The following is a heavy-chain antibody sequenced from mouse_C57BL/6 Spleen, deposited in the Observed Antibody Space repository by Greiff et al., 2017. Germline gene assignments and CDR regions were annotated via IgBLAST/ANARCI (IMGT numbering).Heavy chain of an antibody. J-gene: IGHJ3*01. CDR3: AREDYYGSPFAY. CDR2: IWTGGGT. D-gene: IGHD1-1*01. Sequence: QVQLKESGPGLVAPSQSLSITCTVSGFSLTSYAISWVRQPPGKGLEWLGVIWTGGGTNYNSALKSRLSISKDNSKSQFFLKMISLQTDDTARDYCAREDYYGSPFAYWGQGTLVTVSA. CDR1: GFSLTSYA. V-gene: IGHV2-9-1*01.